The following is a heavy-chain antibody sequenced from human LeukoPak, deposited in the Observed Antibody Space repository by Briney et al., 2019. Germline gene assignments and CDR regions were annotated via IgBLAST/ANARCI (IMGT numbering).Heavy chain of an antibody. CDR2: IRYDGSNK. Sequence: GGSLRLSRAASGFTFSSYGMHWVRQAPGKGLEWVAFIRYDGSNKYYADSVKGRFTISRDNSKNTLYLQMNSLRAEDTAVYYCAKDLSTDVFFDYWGQGTLVTVSS. V-gene: IGHV3-30*02. CDR3: AKDLSTDVFFDY. J-gene: IGHJ4*02. CDR1: GFTFSSYG. D-gene: IGHD3-16*01.